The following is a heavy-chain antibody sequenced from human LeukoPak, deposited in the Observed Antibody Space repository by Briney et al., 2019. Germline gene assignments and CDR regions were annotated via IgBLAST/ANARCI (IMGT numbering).Heavy chain of an antibody. Sequence: GGSLRLSCAASGFTFSSYSMNWVRQAPGKGLEWVSYISSSSSTIYYADSVKGRFTISRDNAKNPLYLQMNSLRAEDTAVYYCARAYSSGYYGENYYFDYWGQGTLVTVSS. CDR1: GFTFSSYS. D-gene: IGHD3-22*01. CDR3: ARAYSSGYYGENYYFDY. J-gene: IGHJ4*02. V-gene: IGHV3-48*04. CDR2: ISSSSSTI.